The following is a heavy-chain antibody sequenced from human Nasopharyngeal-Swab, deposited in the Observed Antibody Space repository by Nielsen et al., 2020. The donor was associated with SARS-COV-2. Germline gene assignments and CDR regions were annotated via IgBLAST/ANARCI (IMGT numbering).Heavy chain of an antibody. CDR1: GCTFSSYA. Sequence: SVKVSCKASGCTFSSYAISWVRQAPGQGFEWMGRIIPILGIANYAQKFQGRVTITADTSTRTAYMELSSLRSEDTAVYYCARVKLRLGELSLASKAFYYYYGMDVWGQGTTVTVSS. V-gene: IGHV1-69*04. D-gene: IGHD3-16*02. J-gene: IGHJ6*02. CDR2: IIPILGIA. CDR3: ARVKLRLGELSLASKAFYYYYGMDV.